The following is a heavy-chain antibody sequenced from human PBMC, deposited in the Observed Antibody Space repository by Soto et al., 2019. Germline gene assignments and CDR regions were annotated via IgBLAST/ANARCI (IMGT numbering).Heavy chain of an antibody. V-gene: IGHV3-48*02. J-gene: IGHJ4*02. Sequence: EVQLVESGGNLVQPGGSLRLSCVASGFSFRSYSMNWVRQAPGKGPEWVAYVGGSGNTQYYADSVKGRFTISRDNAMQSLYLQLNSLRDEDTAVYYCARDPKSGNQKLYFDYWGQGALVTVSS. D-gene: IGHD1-26*01. CDR1: GFSFRSYS. CDR3: ARDPKSGNQKLYFDY. CDR2: VGGSGNTQ.